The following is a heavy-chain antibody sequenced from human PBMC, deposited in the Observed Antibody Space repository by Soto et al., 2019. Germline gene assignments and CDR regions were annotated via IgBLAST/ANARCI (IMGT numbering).Heavy chain of an antibody. CDR1: GGSFSGYY. V-gene: IGHV4-34*01. Sequence: SETLSLTCAVYGGSFSGYYWSWIRQPPGKGLEWIGEINHSGSTNYNPSLKSRVTISVDTSKNQFSLKLSSVTAADTAVYYCARATAGATTDYWGQGTLVTVSS. D-gene: IGHD1-26*01. CDR2: INHSGST. J-gene: IGHJ4*02. CDR3: ARATAGATTDY.